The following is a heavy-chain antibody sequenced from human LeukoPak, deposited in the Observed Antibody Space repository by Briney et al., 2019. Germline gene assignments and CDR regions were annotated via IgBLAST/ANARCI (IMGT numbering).Heavy chain of an antibody. V-gene: IGHV1-2*06. CDR1: GFTFTGYY. D-gene: IGHD3-3*01. Sequence: ASVKVSCKTSGFTFTGYYVHWIRQAPGQGLEWMGRINPNSGETIYTERFQGRVTMTRDTSISTAYMELRSLRSDDTAVYYCARDLVGGIWSAGFWGQGSLVTVSS. CDR2: INPNSGET. CDR3: ARDLVGGIWSAGF. J-gene: IGHJ4*02.